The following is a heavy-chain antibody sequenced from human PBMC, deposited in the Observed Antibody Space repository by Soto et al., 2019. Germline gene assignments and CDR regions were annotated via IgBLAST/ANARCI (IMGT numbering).Heavy chain of an antibody. Sequence: QVQLVESGGGLVKPGGSLRLSCAASGFTFSDYYMSWIRQAPGKGLEWVSYISSSGSTIYYAGSVKGRFTISRDNAKNSLYLQMNSLRAEDTAVYYCARSAYCSSTSCHYYYYYMDVWGKGTTVTVSS. V-gene: IGHV3-11*01. D-gene: IGHD2-2*01. CDR3: ARSAYCSSTSCHYYYYYMDV. CDR1: GFTFSDYY. J-gene: IGHJ6*03. CDR2: ISSSGSTI.